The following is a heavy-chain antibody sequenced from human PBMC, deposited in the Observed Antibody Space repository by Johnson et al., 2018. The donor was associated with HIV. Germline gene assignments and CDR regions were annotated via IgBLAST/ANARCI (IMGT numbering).Heavy chain of an antibody. V-gene: IGHV3-11*04. CDR1: GFTFSDYF. CDR3: ARTGVLGAFDI. CDR2: ISSSGSSI. Sequence: QVQLVESGGGVVQPGRSLRLSCAASGFTFSDYFMSWIRQAPGKGLECISYISSSGSSIYYTDSLKGRFTISRDNAKNSLYLQMNSLRAGDTAVYYCARTGVLGAFDIWGQGTMVTVSS. J-gene: IGHJ3*02. D-gene: IGHD2-8*02.